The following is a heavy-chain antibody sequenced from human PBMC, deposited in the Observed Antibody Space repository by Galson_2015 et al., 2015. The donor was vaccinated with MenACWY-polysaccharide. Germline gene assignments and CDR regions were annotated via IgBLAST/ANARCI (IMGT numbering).Heavy chain of an antibody. CDR3: TRDEV. CDR2: LKGDGSET. CDR1: GFTFSSYA. V-gene: IGHV3-7*01. Sequence: SLRLSCAASGFTFSSYAMSWVRQAPGKGLEWVANLKGDGSETYHVDSVKGRFTISRDNAKNSLSLQMNSLRGEDTAMYYCTRDEVWGQGTMVTVSS. J-gene: IGHJ3*01.